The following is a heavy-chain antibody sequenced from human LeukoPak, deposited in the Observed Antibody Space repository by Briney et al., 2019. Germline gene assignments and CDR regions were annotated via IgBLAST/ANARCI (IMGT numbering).Heavy chain of an antibody. CDR3: ARAPQPTSYGDYGKRYFDL. J-gene: IGHJ2*01. D-gene: IGHD4-17*01. CDR2: IFHSGSI. V-gene: IGHV4-61*01. CDR1: DGSVSNGYYY. Sequence: SETLSLTCTVSDGSVSNGYYYWSWIRQPPGKGLEWIGYIFHSGSINNNPSLKSRVTISVDTSKNQFSLKLTSVTAADTAVYYCARAPQPTSYGDYGKRYFDLWGRGTLVTVSS.